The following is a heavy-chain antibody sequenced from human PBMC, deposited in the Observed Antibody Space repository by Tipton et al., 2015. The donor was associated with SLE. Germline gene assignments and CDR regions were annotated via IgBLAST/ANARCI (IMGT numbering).Heavy chain of an antibody. D-gene: IGHD5-18*01. V-gene: IGHV4-59*11. Sequence: LRLSCTVSGGSISSHYWSWIRQPPGKGLEWIGYIYYSGSTNYNPSLKSRVTISVDTSKNQFSLKLSSVTAADTAVYYCATSEPRGYSYGLYRYWGQGTLVTVSS. CDR1: GGSISSHY. CDR3: ATSEPRGYSYGLYRY. J-gene: IGHJ4*02. CDR2: IYYSGST.